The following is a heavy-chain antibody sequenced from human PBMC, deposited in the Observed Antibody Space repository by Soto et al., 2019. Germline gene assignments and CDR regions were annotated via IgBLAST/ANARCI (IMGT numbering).Heavy chain of an antibody. CDR1: GFTFSSYA. D-gene: IGHD3-22*01. CDR3: AKVRYYSDTSGYSAFDY. V-gene: IGHV3-23*01. Sequence: GGSLRLSCAASGFTFSSYAMSWVRQAPGKGLEWVSAISGSGGSTYYADSVKGRFTISRDNSKNTLYLQMNSLRAEDTAVYYCAKVRYYSDTSGYSAFDYWGQGTLVTVSS. J-gene: IGHJ4*02. CDR2: ISGSGGST.